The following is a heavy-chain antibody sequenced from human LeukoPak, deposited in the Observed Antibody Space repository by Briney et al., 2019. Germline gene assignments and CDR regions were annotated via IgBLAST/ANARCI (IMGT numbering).Heavy chain of an antibody. CDR1: GGSISSGGYS. CDR3: ARDHGRYSDYYPFDP. CDR2: IYHSGST. J-gene: IGHJ5*02. V-gene: IGHV4-30-2*01. Sequence: SQTLSLTCAVSGGSISSGGYSWSWIRQPPGKGLEWIGYIYHSGSTYYNPSLKSRVTISVDRSKNQFSLKLSSVTAADTAVYYCARDHGRYSDYYPFDPWGQGTLVTVSS. D-gene: IGHD5-12*01.